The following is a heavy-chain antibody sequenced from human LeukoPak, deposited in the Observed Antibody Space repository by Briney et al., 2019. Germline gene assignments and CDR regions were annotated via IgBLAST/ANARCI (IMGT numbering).Heavy chain of an antibody. J-gene: IGHJ4*02. Sequence: VASVKVSCKASGYTFTSYAISWVRQAPGQGLEWMGGIIPIFGTANYAQKFQGRVTITADESTSTAYMELSSLRSEDTAVYYCARRPYCGGDCYSVGFDYWGQGTLVTVSS. V-gene: IGHV1-69*13. CDR2: IIPIFGTA. CDR1: GYTFTSYA. D-gene: IGHD2-21*02. CDR3: ARRPYCGGDCYSVGFDY.